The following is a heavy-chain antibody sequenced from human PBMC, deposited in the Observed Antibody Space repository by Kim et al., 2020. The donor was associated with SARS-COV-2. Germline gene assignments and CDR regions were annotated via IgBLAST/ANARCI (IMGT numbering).Heavy chain of an antibody. CDR1: GFTFTNYA. V-gene: IGHV3-23*01. D-gene: IGHD3-10*01. CDR3: AKIGGGG. Sequence: GGSLRLSCAASGFTFTNYAMTWVRQAPGKGLEWVSLISGSGYNTYYADSVKGRFTISRDNPKNTLYLQVNSLRAEDTAVYYCAKIGGGGWGQGTLVTVSS. CDR2: ISGSGYNT. J-gene: IGHJ4*02.